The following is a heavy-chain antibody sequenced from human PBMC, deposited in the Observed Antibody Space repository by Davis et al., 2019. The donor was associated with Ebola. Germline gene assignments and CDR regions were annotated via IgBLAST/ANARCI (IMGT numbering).Heavy chain of an antibody. CDR3: ARDLGRVTVGN. J-gene: IGHJ4*02. CDR1: GFNFNTFS. V-gene: IGHV3-48*04. CDR2: ISSDSTGI. Sequence: GESLKISCAASGFNFNTFSMNWVRQPPGKGLEWVSYISSDSTGIYYADSVKDRFTLSRDNAKASLYLQMNSLKTGDTAFYYCARDLGRVTVGNWGQGTLVTVSS. D-gene: IGHD4-17*01.